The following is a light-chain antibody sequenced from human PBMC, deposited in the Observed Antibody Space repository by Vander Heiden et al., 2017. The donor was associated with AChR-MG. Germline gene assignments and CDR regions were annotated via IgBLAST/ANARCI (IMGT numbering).Light chain of an antibody. CDR3: QSYDSSLSV. J-gene: IGLJ1*01. V-gene: IGLV1-40*01. Sequence: QSVLTQPPPVSGAPGQRVTISCTGSSSNIGAGYDVHWYQQLPGTAPKLLIYVNSNRPSGVPDRFSGSKSGTSASLAITGLQAEDEADYYCQSYDSSLSVFGTGTKVTVL. CDR2: VNS. CDR1: SSNIGAGYD.